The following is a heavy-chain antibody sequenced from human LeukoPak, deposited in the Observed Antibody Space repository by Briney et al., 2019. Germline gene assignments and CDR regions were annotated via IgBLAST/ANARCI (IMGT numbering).Heavy chain of an antibody. V-gene: IGHV4-39*01. CDR2: VFYNGNT. Sequence: SETLSLTRTVSGDSITNSNYFWGWIRQPPGQGLEWIGEVFYNGNTHYNPSLKSRVIISTDTSKNQFSLTLTAVTASDTAIYYCARRSPLVVVTAAHYYDYWGQGTLVTVSS. CDR1: GDSITNSNYF. CDR3: ARRSPLVVVTAAHYYDY. D-gene: IGHD2-21*02. J-gene: IGHJ4*02.